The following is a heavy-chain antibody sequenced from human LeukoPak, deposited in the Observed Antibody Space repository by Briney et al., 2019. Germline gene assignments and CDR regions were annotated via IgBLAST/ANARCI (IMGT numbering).Heavy chain of an antibody. CDR2: IYPGDSDT. CDR3: ARRDSSAYYYELDY. Sequence: GESLQISFEGAGYRFTTYWIAWVRPMPGKGLEWMGIIYPGDSDTRYSPSFQGQVTISADKSISTAYLQWNSLQASDTAMYYCARRDSSAYYYELDYWGQGTLVTVSS. J-gene: IGHJ4*02. V-gene: IGHV5-51*01. CDR1: GYRFTTYW. D-gene: IGHD3-22*01.